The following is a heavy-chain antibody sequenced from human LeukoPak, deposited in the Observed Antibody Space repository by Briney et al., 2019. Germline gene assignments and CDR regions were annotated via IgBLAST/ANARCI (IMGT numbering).Heavy chain of an antibody. CDR3: AKDRTAMVIGDAFDI. CDR1: GFTFSSYG. J-gene: IGHJ3*02. D-gene: IGHD5-18*01. CDR2: ISGSGGST. V-gene: IGHV3-23*01. Sequence: GGSLRLSCAASGFTFSSYGMSWVRQAPGKGLEWVSAISGSGGSTYYADSVKGRFTISRDNSKNTLYLQMNSLRAEDTAVYYCAKDRTAMVIGDAFDIWGQGTMVTVSS.